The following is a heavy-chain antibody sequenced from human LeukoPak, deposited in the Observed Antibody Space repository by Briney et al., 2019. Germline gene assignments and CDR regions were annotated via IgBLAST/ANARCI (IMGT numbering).Heavy chain of an antibody. CDR2: IIPIFGTA. CDR1: GGTFSSYA. J-gene: IGHJ4*02. CDR3: ARDFSGWYGGPFDY. Sequence: SVKVSCRASGGTFSSYAISWVRQAPGQGLEWMGGIIPIFGTANYAQKFQGRVTITADKYTSTAYMELSSLRSEDTAVYYCARDFSGWYGGPFDYWGQGTLVTVSS. V-gene: IGHV1-69*06. D-gene: IGHD6-19*01.